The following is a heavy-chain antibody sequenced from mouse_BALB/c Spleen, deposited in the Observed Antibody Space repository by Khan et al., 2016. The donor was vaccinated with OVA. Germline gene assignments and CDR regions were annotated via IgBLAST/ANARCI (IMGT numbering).Heavy chain of an antibody. V-gene: IGHV1-54*01. CDR3: TRGGFGGFAY. Sequence: QVQLQQSGAELVRPGTSVKVSCKASGYAFTNYLIEWVKQRPGQGLEWIGVINPGSGGTNHNEKFKGKATLTADKSSSTAYMQLSSLTSDVSAADFCTRGGFGGFAYWGQGTLVTVSA. CDR2: INPGSGGT. D-gene: IGHD3-1*01. CDR1: GYAFTNYL. J-gene: IGHJ3*01.